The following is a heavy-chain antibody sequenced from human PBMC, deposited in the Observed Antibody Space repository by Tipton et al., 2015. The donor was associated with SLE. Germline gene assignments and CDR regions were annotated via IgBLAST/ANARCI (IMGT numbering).Heavy chain of an antibody. J-gene: IGHJ6*03. D-gene: IGHD3-16*01. CDR2: IYAGGST. CDR3: ARAPGSLPYYYYYMDV. V-gene: IGHV4-61*09. CDR1: GRSISSGSYH. Sequence: TLSLTCTVSGRSISSGSYHWTWIRQPAGKELEWIGHIYAGGSTYYNPSLLSRVAISLDTSKNQFSLELSSVTAADTAVYYWARAPGSLPYYYYYMDVWGKGTTVTVSS.